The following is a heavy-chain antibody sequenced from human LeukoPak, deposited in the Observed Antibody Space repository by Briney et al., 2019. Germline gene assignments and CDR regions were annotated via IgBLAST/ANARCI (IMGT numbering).Heavy chain of an antibody. CDR3: ARGPFGLLWFGELFS. CDR2: INHSGST. CDR1: GFTFSSYW. Sequence: GSLRLSCAASGFTFSSYWMSWVRQPPGKRLEWIGEINHSGSTNYNPSLKSRVTISVDTSKNQFSLKLSSVTAADTAVYYCARGPFGLLWFGELFSWGQGTLVTVSS. D-gene: IGHD3-10*01. J-gene: IGHJ5*02. V-gene: IGHV4-34*01.